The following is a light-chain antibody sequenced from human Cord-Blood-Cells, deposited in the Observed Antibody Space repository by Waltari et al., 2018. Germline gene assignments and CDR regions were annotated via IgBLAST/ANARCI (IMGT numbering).Light chain of an antibody. CDR3: QAWDSSTFYV. V-gene: IGLV3-1*01. J-gene: IGLJ1*01. CDR2: QDS. CDR1: KLGDKY. Sequence: SHELTQPPSVSVSPGQTASITCSGDKLGDKYACWYQQKPGQSPVLVIYQDSKRPSGIPERFSGSNSGNTATLTISGTQAIDEADYYCQAWDSSTFYVFGTGTKVTVL.